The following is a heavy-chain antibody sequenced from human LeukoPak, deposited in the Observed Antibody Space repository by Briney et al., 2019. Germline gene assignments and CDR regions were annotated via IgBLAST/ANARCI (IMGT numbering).Heavy chain of an antibody. CDR2: INHSGST. CDR1: GGSISSGGYY. D-gene: IGHD3-22*01. CDR3: ARGSLPFGYDSSGARYYFDY. J-gene: IGHJ4*02. Sequence: SETLSLTCAVSGGSISSGGYYWSWIRQPPGKGLEWIGEINHSGSTNYNPSLKSRVTISVDTSKNQFSLKLSSVTAADTAVYYCARGSLPFGYDSSGARYYFDYWGQGTLVTVSS. V-gene: IGHV4-34*01.